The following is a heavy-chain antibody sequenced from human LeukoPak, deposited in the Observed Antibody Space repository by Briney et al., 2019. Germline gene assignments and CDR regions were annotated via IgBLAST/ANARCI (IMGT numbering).Heavy chain of an antibody. CDR3: ARGVEYYDFWSGYSPMPYYFDY. CDR2: IYYSGST. V-gene: IGHV4-31*03. CDR1: GGSISSGGYF. D-gene: IGHD3-3*01. J-gene: IGHJ4*02. Sequence: SETLSLTCTVSGGSISSGGYFWSWIRQHPGKGLEWIGYIYYSGSTYYNPSLKSRVTISVYTSNNQFALKLSSVTAADTAVYYCARGVEYYDFWSGYSPMPYYFDYWGQGTLVTVSS.